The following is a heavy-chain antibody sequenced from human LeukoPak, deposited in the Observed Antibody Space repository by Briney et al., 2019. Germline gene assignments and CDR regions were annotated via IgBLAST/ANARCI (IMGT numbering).Heavy chain of an antibody. Sequence: GGSLRLSCAASGFTVSSDYMTWVRQAPGKGLEWVSVIYSGGSTNYADSVKGRFTISRDNSKNTPYLQMNSLRVEDTAVYYCAREAAADPYYFDYWGQGTLVTVSS. CDR1: GFTVSSDY. V-gene: IGHV3-66*01. CDR3: AREAAADPYYFDY. D-gene: IGHD6-13*01. J-gene: IGHJ4*02. CDR2: IYSGGST.